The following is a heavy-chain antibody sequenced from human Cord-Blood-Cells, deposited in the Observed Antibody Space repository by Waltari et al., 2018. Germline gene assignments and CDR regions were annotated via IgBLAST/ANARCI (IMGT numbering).Heavy chain of an antibody. CDR1: GGSISSSSYY. D-gene: IGHD6-6*01. Sequence: QLQLQESGPGLVKPSATLSRTCTVPGGSISSSSYYCGGIRQPPGKGLEWIGSIYYSGSTYYNPSLKSRVTISVDTSKNQFSLKLSSVTAADTAVYYCARPHSSSDAFDIWGQGTMVTVSS. V-gene: IGHV4-39*01. CDR3: ARPHSSSDAFDI. CDR2: IYYSGST. J-gene: IGHJ3*02.